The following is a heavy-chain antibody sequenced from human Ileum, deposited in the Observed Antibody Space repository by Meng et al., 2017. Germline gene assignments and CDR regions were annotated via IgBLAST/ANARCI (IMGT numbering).Heavy chain of an antibody. J-gene: IGHJ4*02. V-gene: IGHV4-4*02. D-gene: IGHD4-23*01. CDR2: ISHSGSA. Sequence: QWQLQESGPGLVGPSGTLPLICAVSSGSISSNTYWSWVRQPPGKGLEWIGQISHSGSAYYNPSLKSRVTMSVDKSKSQFSLMLTSVTAADTAIYYCARHGGYSQDFWGQGTLVTVPS. CDR3: ARHGGYSQDF. CDR1: SGSISSNTY.